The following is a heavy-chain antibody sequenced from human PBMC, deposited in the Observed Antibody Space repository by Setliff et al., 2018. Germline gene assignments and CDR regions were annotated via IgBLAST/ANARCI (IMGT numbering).Heavy chain of an antibody. D-gene: IGHD4-17*01. V-gene: IGHV5-51*01. CDR2: IYPGDSDT. J-gene: IGHJ6*02. CDR1: GYSFTSYW. Sequence: PGKSLKISCKGSGYSFTSYWIGWVRQMPGKGLEWMGIIYPGDSDTRYSPSFQGQVTISADRSTRTAYLQWSSLKASDTAFYYCARSDYGDYFAWDSYGMDVWGQGTTVTVSS. CDR3: ARSDYGDYFAWDSYGMDV.